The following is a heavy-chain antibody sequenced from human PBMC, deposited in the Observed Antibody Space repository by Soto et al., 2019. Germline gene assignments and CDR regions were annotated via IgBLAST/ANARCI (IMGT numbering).Heavy chain of an antibody. CDR3: ASHRGWGTAMVLSWYFDY. V-gene: IGHV4-39*01. CDR2: IYYSGST. J-gene: IGHJ4*02. D-gene: IGHD5-18*01. CDR1: GGSISSSSYY. Sequence: PSETLSLTCTVSGGSISSSSYYWGWIRQPPGKGLEWIGSIYYSGSTYYNPSLKSRVTISVDTSKNQFSLKLSSVTAADTAVYYCASHRGWGTAMVLSWYFDYWGQGTLVTVSS.